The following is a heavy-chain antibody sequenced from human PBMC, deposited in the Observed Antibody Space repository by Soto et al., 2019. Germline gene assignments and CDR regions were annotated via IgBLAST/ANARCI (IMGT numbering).Heavy chain of an antibody. Sequence: EVQLVESGGGLVQPGGSLRLSCAASGFTFSSYSMNWVRQAPGKGLEWVSYISSSSSTIYYADSVKGRFTISRDNAKNSLYLQMNSLRAEDTAVYYCARGRTSEPSDPWGQGTLVTVSS. J-gene: IGHJ5*02. D-gene: IGHD2-2*01. CDR2: ISSSSSTI. V-gene: IGHV3-48*01. CDR1: GFTFSSYS. CDR3: ARGRTSEPSDP.